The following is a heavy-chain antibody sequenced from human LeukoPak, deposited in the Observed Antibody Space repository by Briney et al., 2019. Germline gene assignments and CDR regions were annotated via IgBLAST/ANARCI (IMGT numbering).Heavy chain of an antibody. D-gene: IGHD3-22*01. V-gene: IGHV4-30-4*01. Sequence: SETLSLTCTVSGGSISSGDYYWSWIRQPPGKGLEWIGYIYYSGSTYYNPSLKSRVTISVDTSKNQFSLKLSSVTAADTAVYYCARRRGSGYSYYFDYWGQGTLVTVSS. CDR2: IYYSGST. CDR1: GGSISSGDYY. CDR3: ARRRGSGYSYYFDY. J-gene: IGHJ4*02.